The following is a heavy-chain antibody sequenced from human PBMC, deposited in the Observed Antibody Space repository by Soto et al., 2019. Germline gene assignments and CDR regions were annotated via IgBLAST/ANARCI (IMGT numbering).Heavy chain of an antibody. CDR3: ARDRYYDILTGYSFDP. CDR2: IYTSGST. J-gene: IGHJ5*02. D-gene: IGHD3-9*01. CDR1: GGSISSYY. V-gene: IGHV4-4*07. Sequence: QVQLQESGPGLVKPSETLSLTCTVSGGSISSYYWSWIRQPAGKGLEWIGRIYTSGSTNYNPSLKSRVTMSVDTSKNQFSLKLSSVTAADTAMYYCARDRYYDILTGYSFDPWGQGTLVTVSS.